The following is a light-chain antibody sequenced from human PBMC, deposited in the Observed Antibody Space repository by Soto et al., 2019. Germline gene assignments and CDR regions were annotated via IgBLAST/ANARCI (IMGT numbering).Light chain of an antibody. CDR2: DAV. J-gene: IGKJ5*01. V-gene: IGKV3-11*01. CDR3: QQRSNWPPIT. CDR1: RPVVRQY. Sequence: EIVLTQSPDALSLSPGERVSLSCRASRPVVRQYIAWYHQKPGQAPRLLIRDAVSRATGIPARFSGTGSGTDFTLTINNLEPEDFAVYYCQQRSNWPPITFGQGTRLEIK.